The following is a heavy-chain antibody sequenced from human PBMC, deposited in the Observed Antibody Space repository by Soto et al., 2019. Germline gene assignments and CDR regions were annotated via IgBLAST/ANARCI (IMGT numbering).Heavy chain of an antibody. CDR1: GFTFSSYS. Sequence: GGSLRLSCAASGFTFSSYSMNWVRQAPGKGLEWVSSISNNRSNKYYADSVKGRFTISRDNSKNTLYLQMNSLRAEDTAVYYCARPPSGYSYGLSPFYYGMDVWGQGTTVTVSS. CDR2: ISNNRSNK. D-gene: IGHD5-18*01. V-gene: IGHV3-21*01. J-gene: IGHJ6*02. CDR3: ARPPSGYSYGLSPFYYGMDV.